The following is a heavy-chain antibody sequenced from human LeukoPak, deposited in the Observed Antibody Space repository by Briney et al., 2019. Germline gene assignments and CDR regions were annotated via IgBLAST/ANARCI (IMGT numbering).Heavy chain of an antibody. Sequence: SQTLSLTCTVSGGSISSGGYYWSWIRQPPGKGLEWIGYIYYSGSTNYNPSLKSRVTISVDTSKNQFSLKLSSVAAADTAVYYCAREGDGYNSYYYYGMDVWGQGTTVTVSS. CDR3: AREGDGYNSYYYYGMDV. CDR1: GGSISSGGYY. J-gene: IGHJ6*02. V-gene: IGHV4-61*08. D-gene: IGHD5-24*01. CDR2: IYYSGST.